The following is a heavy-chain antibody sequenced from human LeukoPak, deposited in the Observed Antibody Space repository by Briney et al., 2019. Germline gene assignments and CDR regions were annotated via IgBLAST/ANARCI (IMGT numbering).Heavy chain of an antibody. J-gene: IGHJ4*02. V-gene: IGHV3-11*04. CDR3: ARSHYDSAWTIDH. CDR2: ISSSGFTI. CDR1: GFTFSDYY. Sequence: KTRGSLRLSCAASGFTFSDYYISWIRQAPGKGLGWVSYISSSGFTIYYADSVKGRFTISRDNAKNSLYLQMTSLRAEDTAVYYCARSHYDSAWTIDHWGQGTLVTVSS. D-gene: IGHD3-22*01.